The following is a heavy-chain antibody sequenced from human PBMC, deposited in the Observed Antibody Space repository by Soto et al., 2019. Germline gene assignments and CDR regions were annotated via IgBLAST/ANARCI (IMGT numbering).Heavy chain of an antibody. V-gene: IGHV6-1*01. Sequence: QVQLQQSGPGLVQPSQTLSLTCAIPGDSVSSTSTAWSWIRQSPSRGLEWLGRTYYRSNWYSDYAVSVKSRITINPDTSKNQFSLQLKSVTPEDTAVYYCARGSYYSGWVWGQGTLVTVSS. CDR1: GDSVSSTSTA. CDR2: TYYRSNWYS. D-gene: IGHD6-19*01. J-gene: IGHJ4*02. CDR3: ARGSYYSGWV.